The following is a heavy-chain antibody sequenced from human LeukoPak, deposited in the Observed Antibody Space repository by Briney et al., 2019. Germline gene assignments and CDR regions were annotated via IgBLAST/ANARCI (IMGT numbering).Heavy chain of an antibody. J-gene: IGHJ5*02. Sequence: SETLSLTCTVSGGSISSYYWSWIRQPPGKGLEWIGYIYYSGSTNYNPSLKSRVTISVDTSKNQFSLKLSSVTAADTAVYYCARVFWDVYTAMGFDPWGQGTLVTVSS. D-gene: IGHD5-18*01. CDR2: IYYSGST. V-gene: IGHV4-59*01. CDR1: GGSISSYY. CDR3: ARVFWDVYTAMGFDP.